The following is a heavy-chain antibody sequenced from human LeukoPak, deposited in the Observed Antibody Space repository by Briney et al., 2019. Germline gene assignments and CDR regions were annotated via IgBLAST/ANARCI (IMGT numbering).Heavy chain of an antibody. D-gene: IGHD3-10*01. J-gene: IGHJ4*02. CDR3: TRDLPVPSLVRGIIIFGLIDY. Sequence: PGGSLILSCETSGFTFSSISINSVRQAPGKGLEWVSSISPDGETTYHADSVKGRFTTSRDNAKSSLYLQMNSLRAEDTALYYCTRDLPVPSLVRGIIIFGLIDYWGQGTLVTVSS. CDR1: GFTFSSIS. CDR2: ISPDGETT. V-gene: IGHV3-21*06.